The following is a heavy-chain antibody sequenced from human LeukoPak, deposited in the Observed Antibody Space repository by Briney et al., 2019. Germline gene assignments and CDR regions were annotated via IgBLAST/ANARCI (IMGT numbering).Heavy chain of an antibody. Sequence: GKSLRLSCAASGFTFSSYGMHWVGQAPGKGLERVAVIWYDGSNKYYADSVKGRFTISRDNSKNTLYLQMNSLRAEDTAVYYCARDRAAAGTGDAFDIWGQGTMVTVSS. D-gene: IGHD6-13*01. CDR2: IWYDGSNK. CDR1: GFTFSSYG. J-gene: IGHJ3*02. CDR3: ARDRAAAGTGDAFDI. V-gene: IGHV3-33*08.